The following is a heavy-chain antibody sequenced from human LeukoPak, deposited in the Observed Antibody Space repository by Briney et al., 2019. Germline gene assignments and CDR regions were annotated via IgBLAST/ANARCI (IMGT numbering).Heavy chain of an antibody. CDR1: GGSISSYY. CDR3: ATRGYCSGGSCYSGYYYYMDV. D-gene: IGHD2-15*01. CDR2: IYTSGST. V-gene: IGHV4-4*07. Sequence: SETLSLTCTVSGGSISSYYRSWIRQPAGKGLEWIGRIYTSGSTNYNPSLKSRVTMSVDTSKNQFSLKLSSVTAADTAVYYCATRGYCSGGSCYSGYYYYMDVWGKGTTVTVSS. J-gene: IGHJ6*03.